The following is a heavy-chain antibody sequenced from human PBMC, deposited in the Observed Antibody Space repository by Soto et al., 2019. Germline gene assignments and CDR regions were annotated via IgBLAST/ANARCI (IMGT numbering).Heavy chain of an antibody. V-gene: IGHV3-30-3*01. D-gene: IGHD3-3*01. CDR1: GFTFSSYA. CDR2: ISYDGSNK. J-gene: IGHJ4*02. CDR3: AREAFTIFGVAPCDC. Sequence: PGGSLRLSCAASGFTFSSYAMHWVRQAPGKGLEWVAVISYDGSNKYYADSVKGRFTISRDNSKNTLYLQMNSLRAEDTAVYYCAREAFTIFGVAPCDCWGQGTLVTVSS.